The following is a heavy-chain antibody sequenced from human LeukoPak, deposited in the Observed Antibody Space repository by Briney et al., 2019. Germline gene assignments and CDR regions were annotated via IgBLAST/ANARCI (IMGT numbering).Heavy chain of an antibody. J-gene: IGHJ4*02. Sequence: SETLSLTCAVYGGSFSGYYWSWIRQPPGKGLEWIGEINHSGSTNYNPSLKSRVTISVDTSKNQFSLKLSSVTAADTAVYYCARYEAVAGVFDYWGQGTLVTVSS. CDR3: ARYEAVAGVFDY. CDR2: INHSGST. D-gene: IGHD6-19*01. V-gene: IGHV4-34*01. CDR1: GGSFSGYY.